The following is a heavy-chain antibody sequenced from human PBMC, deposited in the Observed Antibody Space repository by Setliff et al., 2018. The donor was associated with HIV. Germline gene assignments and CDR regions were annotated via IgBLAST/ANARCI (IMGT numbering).Heavy chain of an antibody. Sequence: PSETLSLTCTVSGGPLSSYYWNWIRQPPGKGLEWIGDIDYRGSTNYNPSLQSRVIISADTSKNQFSLKLSSVTAADTAVYYCARVQWDLLYVPDAFDIWGQGIMVTVSS. V-gene: IGHV4-59*01. CDR2: IDYRGST. J-gene: IGHJ3*02. D-gene: IGHD1-26*01. CDR1: GGPLSSYY. CDR3: ARVQWDLLYVPDAFDI.